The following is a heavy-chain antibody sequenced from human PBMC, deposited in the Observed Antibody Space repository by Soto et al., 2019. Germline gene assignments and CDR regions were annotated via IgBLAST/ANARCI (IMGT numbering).Heavy chain of an antibody. Sequence: GESLKISCKGLGNSFNNWIGWVRQMPGKGLEWVGIIYPGDSDTRYSPSFQGQVTISADKSTSIAYLQMNSLKTEDTAVYYCTRLRRDGYTTPLDYWGQGALVTVSS. V-gene: IGHV5-51*01. CDR2: IYPGDSDT. CDR1: GNSFNNW. J-gene: IGHJ4*02. CDR3: TRLRRDGYTTPLDY. D-gene: IGHD6-25*01.